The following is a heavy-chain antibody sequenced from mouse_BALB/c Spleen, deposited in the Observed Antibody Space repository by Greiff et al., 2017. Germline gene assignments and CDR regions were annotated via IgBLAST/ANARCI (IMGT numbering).Heavy chain of an antibody. D-gene: IGHD2-3*01. CDR2: IDPETGGT. CDR1: GYTFTDYE. Sequence: QVQLKESGAELVRPGASVTLSCKASGYTFTDYEMHWVKQTPVHGLEWIGAIDPETGGTAYNQKFKGKATLTADKSSSTAYMELRSLTSEDSAVYYCTRGLLPFAYWGQGTLVTVSA. CDR3: TRGLLPFAY. J-gene: IGHJ3*01. V-gene: IGHV1-15*01.